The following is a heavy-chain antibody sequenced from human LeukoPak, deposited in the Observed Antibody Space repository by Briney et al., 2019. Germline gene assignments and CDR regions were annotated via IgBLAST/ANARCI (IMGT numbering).Heavy chain of an antibody. J-gene: IGHJ4*02. CDR2: IKQDGSEK. Sequence: PGGSLRLSCAASGFTFSSYWMSWVRQAPGKGLEWVANIKQDGSEKYYVDSVKGRFTISRDNAKNSLYLQTNSLRAEDTAVYYCARDQRVDSSGWYFYWGQGTLVTVSS. CDR1: GFTFSSYW. CDR3: ARDQRVDSSGWYFY. V-gene: IGHV3-7*01. D-gene: IGHD6-19*01.